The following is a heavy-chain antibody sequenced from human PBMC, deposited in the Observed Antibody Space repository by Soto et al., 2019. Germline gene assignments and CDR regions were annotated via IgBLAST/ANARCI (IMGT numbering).Heavy chain of an antibody. Sequence: EVQLLESGGGLVQPGGSLRLSCAASGFTFSHNAMTWVRQAPGKGLEWVADMSGSGSTTYYAESVKGRFTMSRDNSKNTLFQQMNSLRAEDSAVYYCAKCNDMANQYGLDVWGQGTTVTVSS. CDR3: AKCNDMANQYGLDV. CDR2: MSGSGSTT. CDR1: GFTFSHNA. J-gene: IGHJ6*02. V-gene: IGHV3-23*01. D-gene: IGHD3-9*01.